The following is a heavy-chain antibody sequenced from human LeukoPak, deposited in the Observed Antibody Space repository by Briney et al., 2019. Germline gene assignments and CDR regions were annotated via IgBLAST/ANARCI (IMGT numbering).Heavy chain of an antibody. CDR3: AKGHRYSSGWYWSHWFDP. V-gene: IGHV4-34*01. CDR2: INHSGST. J-gene: IGHJ5*02. D-gene: IGHD6-19*01. CDR1: GGSFSDYY. Sequence: SETLSLTCAVYGGSFSDYYWTWIRQPPGKGREWFGEINHSGSTNYNPSLKSRVTISVDTSKKQFFLRLSSVTAADTAVYYCAKGHRYSSGWYWSHWFDPWGQGTLVTVSS.